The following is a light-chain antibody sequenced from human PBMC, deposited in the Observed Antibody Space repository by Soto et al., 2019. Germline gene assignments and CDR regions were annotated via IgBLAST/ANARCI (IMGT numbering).Light chain of an antibody. CDR2: GAS. CDR1: QSVSSSY. Sequence: EIVLTQSPGTLSLSPGERATLSCRASQSVSSSYLAWYQQKPGQAPRLLIYGASSRATGIPDRFSGSGSGTDFTLTISRLEPEDFAVYYCQQYGSSPGRYTFGQGTKLEIK. V-gene: IGKV3-20*01. J-gene: IGKJ2*01. CDR3: QQYGSSPGRYT.